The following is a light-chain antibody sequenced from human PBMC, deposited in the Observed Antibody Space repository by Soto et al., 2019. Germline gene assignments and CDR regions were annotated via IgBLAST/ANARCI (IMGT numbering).Light chain of an antibody. V-gene: IGLV2-14*01. CDR1: SSDVGGYNY. J-gene: IGLJ1*01. CDR2: EVS. CDR3: SSYTSSSTYV. Sequence: QSVLSQPASVSGYTGQVITIACTGTSSDVGGYNYVSWYQQHPGKAPKLMIYEVSNRPSGVSNRFSGSKSGNTASLTISGLQAEEEADYYCSSYTSSSTYVFGTGTKVTVL.